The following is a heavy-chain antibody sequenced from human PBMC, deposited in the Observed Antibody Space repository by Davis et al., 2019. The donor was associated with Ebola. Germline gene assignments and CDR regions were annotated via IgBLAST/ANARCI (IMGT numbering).Heavy chain of an antibody. D-gene: IGHD3-10*01. Sequence: ASVTVSCKASGGTFTSYGISWVRQAPGQGLEWMGWISAYNGNTNYAQKLQGRVTMTTDTSTSTAYMELRSLRSDDTAVYYCARDGEFGELLVLLGYGMDVWGQGTTVTVSS. J-gene: IGHJ6*02. V-gene: IGHV1-18*01. CDR1: GGTFTSYG. CDR2: ISAYNGNT. CDR3: ARDGEFGELLVLLGYGMDV.